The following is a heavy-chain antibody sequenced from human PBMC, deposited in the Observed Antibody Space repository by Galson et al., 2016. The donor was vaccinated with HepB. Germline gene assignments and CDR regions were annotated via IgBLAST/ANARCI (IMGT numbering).Heavy chain of an antibody. CDR3: VRDHSVVPTTAYNWFDP. V-gene: IGHV3-74*01. CDR1: GFIFSRYW. J-gene: IGHJ5*02. D-gene: IGHD4-23*01. CDR2: INSDGSGT. Sequence: SLRLSCAASGFIFSRYWMHWVRQVPGKGLVWVSRINSDGSGTSYADSVKGRFTISRDNAKNTLYLQMNSLRAEDTAVYFCVRDHSVVPTTAYNWFDPWGRGTLV.